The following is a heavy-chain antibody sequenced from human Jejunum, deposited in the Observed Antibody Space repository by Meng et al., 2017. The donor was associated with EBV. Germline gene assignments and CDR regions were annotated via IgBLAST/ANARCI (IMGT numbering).Heavy chain of an antibody. J-gene: IGHJ5*02. CDR1: GGSISSSNW. D-gene: IGHD1-26*01. CDR3: ARDGGPSGSYAYWFDP. CDR2: IFHIGTT. V-gene: IGHV4-4*02. Sequence: QVQLQEPGPGLVKPLGTLSLTCAVSGGSISSSNWWSWVRQPPGKGPEWIGEIFHIGTTNYNPTLKSRVTMSVDKSKNHFSLKLTSVTAADTAVYYCARDGGPSGSYAYWFDPWGQGTLVTGSS.